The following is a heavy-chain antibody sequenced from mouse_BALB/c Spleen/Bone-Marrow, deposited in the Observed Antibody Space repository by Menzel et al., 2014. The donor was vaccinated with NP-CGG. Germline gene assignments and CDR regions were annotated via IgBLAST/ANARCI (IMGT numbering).Heavy chain of an antibody. Sequence: VQLQESGAELVRPGSSVKISCKASGYVFSNYWMNWVKQRPGQGLEWIGQIYPGDGDTNYNGKFKGKATLTADKSSSTAYMQLSSLTSEDSAVYFCARKDGSTYYYAMDYWGQGTSVTVSS. CDR3: ARKDGSTYYYAMDY. CDR2: IYPGDGDT. V-gene: IGHV1-80*01. CDR1: GYVFSNYW. J-gene: IGHJ4*01. D-gene: IGHD1-1*01.